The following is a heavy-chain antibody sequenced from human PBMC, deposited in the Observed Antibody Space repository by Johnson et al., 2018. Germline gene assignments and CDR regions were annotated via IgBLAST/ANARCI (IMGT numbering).Heavy chain of an antibody. CDR3: AGGYSGNGYCNDRDV. CDR2: MNPNSGTK. V-gene: IGHV1-8*01. J-gene: IGHJ6*03. D-gene: IGHD5-12*01. CDR1: GYTLSSYD. Sequence: QVQLVQSGAEVKKPGASVRVSCTASGYTLSSYDINWVRQATGQGLEWMGWMNPNSGTKEYTQKLQGRVTMTRNTSIGIASMELSSMGSDDTAVYFCAGGYSGNGYCNDRDVWGKGTSVTVS.